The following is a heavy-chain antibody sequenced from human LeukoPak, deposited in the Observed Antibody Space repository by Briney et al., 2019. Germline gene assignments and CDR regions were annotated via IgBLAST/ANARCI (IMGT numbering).Heavy chain of an antibody. CDR2: IRSKANNYAT. CDR3: TSPKADSSYYGLDV. Sequence: GGSLKLSCAASGFTFSGSVMHWVRQASGKGLEWVTRIRSKANNYATAYAASVKGRFTVSRDDSKNTAYLQVNSLKTEDTAVYYCTSPKADSSYYGLDVWGQGTTVTVSS. CDR1: GFTFSGSV. D-gene: IGHD6-19*01. J-gene: IGHJ6*02. V-gene: IGHV3-73*01.